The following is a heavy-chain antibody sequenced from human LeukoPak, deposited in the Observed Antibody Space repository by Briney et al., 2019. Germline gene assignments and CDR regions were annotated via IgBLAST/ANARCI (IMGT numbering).Heavy chain of an antibody. V-gene: IGHV1-18*01. CDR1: GYTFTTSY. D-gene: IGHD1-26*01. CDR3: ARGGTYYPCIDY. CDR2: IGAYNGKT. Sequence: ASVTVSFKSSGYTFTTSYINWVRQAPGQGLEWMGWIGAYNGKTNYAQKFQGRVTMTTDSSTSTAYMDLTSLRSDDTAVYYCARGGTYYPCIDYWGQGTLVTVSS. J-gene: IGHJ4*02.